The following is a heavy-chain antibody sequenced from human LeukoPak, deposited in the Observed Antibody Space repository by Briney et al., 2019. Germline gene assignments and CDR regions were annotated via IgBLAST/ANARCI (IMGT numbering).Heavy chain of an antibody. Sequence: ASVKVSCKASGGTFSSYAISWVRQAPGQGLEWMGRIIPILGIANYAQKFQGRVTITADKSTSTAYMELSSLRSEDTAVYYCASAYGIAGWLVRRPRGDFQHWGQGTLVTVSS. CDR3: ASAYGIAGWLVRRPRGDFQH. J-gene: IGHJ1*01. CDR2: IIPILGIA. V-gene: IGHV1-69*04. CDR1: GGTFSSYA. D-gene: IGHD6-19*01.